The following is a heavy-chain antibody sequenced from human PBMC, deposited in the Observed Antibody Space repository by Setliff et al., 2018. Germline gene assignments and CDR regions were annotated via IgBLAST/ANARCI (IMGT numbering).Heavy chain of an antibody. CDR1: GYTFSTYG. V-gene: IGHV7-4-1*02. D-gene: IGHD6-6*01. CDR2: ISAYNGNT. J-gene: IGHJ6*03. Sequence: ASVKVSCKDSGYTFSTYGISWVRQAPGQGLEWMGWISAYNGNTNYAQRFTGRFVFSLDTSVSTTYLQISSLKAEDTAVYYCARGEYTSLPSGVYYHMDVWGKGTTVTVSS. CDR3: ARGEYTSLPSGVYYHMDV.